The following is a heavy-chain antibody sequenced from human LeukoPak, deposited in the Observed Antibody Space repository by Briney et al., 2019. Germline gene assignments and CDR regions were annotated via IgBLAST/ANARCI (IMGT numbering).Heavy chain of an antibody. J-gene: IGHJ3*02. Sequence: SETLSLTCTVSGGSISSYYWSWIRQPPGKGLEWIGYIYYSGSTNYNPSLKSRVTISVDTSKNQFSLKLSSVTAADMAVYYCAASGYYYDAFDIWGQGTMVTVSS. CDR2: IYYSGST. D-gene: IGHD3-22*01. CDR3: AASGYYYDAFDI. CDR1: GGSISSYY. V-gene: IGHV4-59*08.